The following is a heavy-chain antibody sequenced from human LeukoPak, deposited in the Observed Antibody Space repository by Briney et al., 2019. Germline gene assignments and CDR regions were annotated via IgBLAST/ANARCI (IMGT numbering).Heavy chain of an antibody. Sequence: GGSLRLSCAASGFTFSSYAMSWVRQAPGKGLEWVSAISGSGGSTYYADSVKSRFTISRDNSKNTLYLQMNSLRAEDTAVYYCAKPPVTYSSSDYYFDYWGQGTLVTVSS. D-gene: IGHD6-6*01. CDR3: AKPPVTYSSSDYYFDY. CDR1: GFTFSSYA. J-gene: IGHJ4*02. V-gene: IGHV3-23*01. CDR2: ISGSGGST.